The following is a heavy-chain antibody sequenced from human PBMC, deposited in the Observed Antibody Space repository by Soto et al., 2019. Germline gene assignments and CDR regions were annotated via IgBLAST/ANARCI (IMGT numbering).Heavy chain of an antibody. J-gene: IGHJ2*01. CDR3: ARDRNIYGDYVRENWYFDL. D-gene: IGHD4-17*01. CDR2: ISSSSSYI. V-gene: IGHV3-21*01. Sequence: EVQLVESGGGLVKPGGSLRLSCAASGFTFSSYSMNWVRQAPGKGLEWVSSISSSSSYIYYADSVKGRFTISRDNAKNSLYLQMNSLRAEDTAVYYCARDRNIYGDYVRENWYFDLWGRGTLVTVSS. CDR1: GFTFSSYS.